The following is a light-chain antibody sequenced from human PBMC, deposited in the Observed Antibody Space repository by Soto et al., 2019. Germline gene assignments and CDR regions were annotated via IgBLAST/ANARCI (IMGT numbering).Light chain of an antibody. CDR2: GAS. CDR1: QTVSTN. J-gene: IGKJ2*01. Sequence: EIVMTQSPATLPVSPGERVTLSCRASQTVSTNLAWFQQKPGQAPRLLIYGASTRAPGIPTRFGGSGSGTEFTLTINSLQSEDFAVYYCQQYNNWPPYTFGQGTKLEIK. CDR3: QQYNNWPPYT. V-gene: IGKV3-15*01.